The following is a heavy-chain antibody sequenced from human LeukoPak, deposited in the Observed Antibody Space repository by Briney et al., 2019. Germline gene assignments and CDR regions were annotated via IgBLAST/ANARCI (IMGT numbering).Heavy chain of an antibody. CDR3: ARHGAWYSSSWSFDY. CDR1: GGSISSSSYY. V-gene: IGHV4-39*01. J-gene: IGHJ4*02. CDR2: IYYSGST. D-gene: IGHD6-13*01. Sequence: SETLSPTCTVSGGSISSSSYYWGWIRQPPGKGLEWIGSIYYSGSTYYNPSLKSRVTISVDTSKNQFSLKLSSVTAADTAVYYCARHGAWYSSSWSFDYWGQGTLVTVSS.